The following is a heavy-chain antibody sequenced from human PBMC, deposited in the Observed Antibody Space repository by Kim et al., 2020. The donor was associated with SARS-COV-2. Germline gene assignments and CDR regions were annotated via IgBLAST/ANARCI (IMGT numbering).Heavy chain of an antibody. D-gene: IGHD3-3*01. J-gene: IGHJ5*02. CDR3: ARDSHPYDFWSGYSWFDP. Sequence: GRFTIPRDNSKNTLYLQMNSLRAEDTAVYYCARDSHPYDFWSGYSWFDPWGQGTLVTVSS. V-gene: IGHV3-30*07.